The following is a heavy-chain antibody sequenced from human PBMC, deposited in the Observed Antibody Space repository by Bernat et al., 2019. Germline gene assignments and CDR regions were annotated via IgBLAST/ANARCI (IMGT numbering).Heavy chain of an antibody. CDR1: GFTFSSYG. J-gene: IGHJ6*01. V-gene: IGHV3-30*18. CDR3: AKDSSKVRRPYGMDV. Sequence: QVQLVESGGGVVQPGRSLRLSCAASGFTFSSYGMHWVRQAPGKGLEWVAVISYDGSNKYYADSVKGRFTIFRDNYKNTLYRQMNSLRDEDKAVYKCAKDSSKVRRPYGMDVWGQGTTVTVSS. CDR2: ISYDGSNK. D-gene: IGHD3-10*01.